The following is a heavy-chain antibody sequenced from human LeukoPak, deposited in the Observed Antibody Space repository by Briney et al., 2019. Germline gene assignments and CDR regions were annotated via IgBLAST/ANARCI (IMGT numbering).Heavy chain of an antibody. CDR2: ISYDGSNK. CDR3: ARVRRYYSSTSCPWGYMDV. Sequence: GGSLRLSCAASGFTFSSYAMHWVRQAPGKGLEWVAVISYDGSNKYYADSVKGRFTISRDNSKNTLYLQMNSLRAEDTAVYYCARVRRYYSSTSCPWGYMDVWGKGTTVTVSS. CDR1: GFTFSSYA. D-gene: IGHD2-2*01. V-gene: IGHV3-30*01. J-gene: IGHJ6*03.